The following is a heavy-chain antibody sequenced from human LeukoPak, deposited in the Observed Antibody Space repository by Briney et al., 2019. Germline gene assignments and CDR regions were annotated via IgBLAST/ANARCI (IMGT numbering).Heavy chain of an antibody. CDR1: GYTFTSYG. CDR2: ISAYNGNT. V-gene: IGHV1-18*01. CDR3: ARGALRYCSGGSCYAAPTYMDV. D-gene: IGHD2-15*01. Sequence: VASVKVSCKASGYTFTSYGISWVRQAPGQGLEWMGWISAYNGNTNYAQKLQGRVTMTTDTSTSTAYMELRSLRSDDTAVYYCARGALRYCSGGSCYAAPTYMDVWGKGTTVTVYS. J-gene: IGHJ6*03.